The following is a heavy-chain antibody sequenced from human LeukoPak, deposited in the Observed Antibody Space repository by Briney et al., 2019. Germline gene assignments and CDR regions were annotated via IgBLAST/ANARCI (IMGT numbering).Heavy chain of an antibody. CDR2: IYPDDSDT. Sequence: GESLMIYCKGSGYPFTIYWMGWVRQMPGKGVEWMGIIYPDDSDTRNSRSFQGQVTSSADKSINTAYLQWSSLKASDTAMYYCARLDYGANLRGDAFDIWGQGTMVAVSS. D-gene: IGHD4/OR15-4a*01. CDR1: GYPFTIYW. CDR3: ARLDYGANLRGDAFDI. V-gene: IGHV5-51*01. J-gene: IGHJ3*02.